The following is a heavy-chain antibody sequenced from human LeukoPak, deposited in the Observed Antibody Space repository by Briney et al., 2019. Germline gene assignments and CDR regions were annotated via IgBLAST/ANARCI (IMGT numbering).Heavy chain of an antibody. V-gene: IGHV3-33*01. Sequence: GGSLRLSCAASGFTFSSYGMHWVRQAPGKGLEWVAVIWYDGSNKYYADSVKGRFTISRDNSKNTLYLQMNSLRAEDTAVHYCARGEDIAAAGTSHWGQGTLVTVSS. CDR2: IWYDGSNK. D-gene: IGHD6-13*01. CDR3: ARGEDIAAAGTSH. J-gene: IGHJ4*02. CDR1: GFTFSSYG.